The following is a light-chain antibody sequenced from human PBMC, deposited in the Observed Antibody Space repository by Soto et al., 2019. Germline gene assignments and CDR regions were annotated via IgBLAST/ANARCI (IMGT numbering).Light chain of an antibody. CDR1: TSDVGSYNL. J-gene: IGLJ2*01. V-gene: IGLV2-23*02. Sequence: QSALTQPASVSGSPGQSITISCTGTTSDVGSYNLVSWYQQHPGKAPKLIIYEVSERPSGVSTRFSGSKSGNMASLTISGLQAEDEAEYYCCSYATPRQFGVGTKLTVL. CDR2: EVS. CDR3: CSYATPRQ.